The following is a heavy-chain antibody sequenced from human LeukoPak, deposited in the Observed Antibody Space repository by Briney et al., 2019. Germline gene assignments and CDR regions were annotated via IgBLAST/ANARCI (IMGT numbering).Heavy chain of an antibody. D-gene: IGHD1-26*01. J-gene: IGHJ4*02. CDR2: ISANNGDT. CDR1: GYTFTGYY. Sequence: ASVKVSCKASGYTFTGYYMHWVRQAPGQGLEWMGWISANNGDTDYAQKFQGRVTMTTDTSTSTANMELRSLRSDDTAVYYCARESHDTREDYWGQGTLVTVSS. CDR3: ARESHDTREDY. V-gene: IGHV1-18*04.